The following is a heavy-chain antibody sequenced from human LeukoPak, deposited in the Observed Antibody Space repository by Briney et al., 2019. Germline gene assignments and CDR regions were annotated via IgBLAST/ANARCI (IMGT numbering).Heavy chain of an antibody. D-gene: IGHD3-3*01. CDR2: MNPNSGNA. CDR1: GYTFISHD. CDR3: ARGPRVFGVVIAPYWYFDF. Sequence: ASVKVSCKTSGYTFISHDINWVRQATGQGLEWMGWMNPNSGNAGYAQKFQGRISITRNTSTNTAYMELSGLRSEDTAVYYCARGPRVFGVVIAPYWYFDFWGRGTLVTVSS. V-gene: IGHV1-8*01. J-gene: IGHJ2*01.